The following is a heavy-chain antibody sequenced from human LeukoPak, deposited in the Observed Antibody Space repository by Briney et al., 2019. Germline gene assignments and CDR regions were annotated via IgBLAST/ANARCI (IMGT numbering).Heavy chain of an antibody. CDR3: ARDNQEYGSGGYSVY. Sequence: GASVKVSCKASGYTFTSYYMHWVRQAPGQGLEWMGIINPSGGSTSYAQKFQGRVTMTRDTSTSTVYMELSSLRSEDTAVYYCARDNQEYGSGGYSVYWGQGTLVTVSS. CDR1: GYTFTSYY. J-gene: IGHJ4*02. D-gene: IGHD3-10*01. CDR2: INPSGGST. V-gene: IGHV1-46*01.